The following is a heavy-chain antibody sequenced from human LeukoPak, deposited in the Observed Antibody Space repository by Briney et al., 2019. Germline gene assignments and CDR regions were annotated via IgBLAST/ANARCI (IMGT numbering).Heavy chain of an antibody. CDR1: GYTFTSYG. V-gene: IGHV1-18*01. CDR2: ISGYNAET. Sequence: ASVKVSCKTSGYTFTSYGLYWVRQAPGQGLEWMGWISGYNAETNYARKFQGRVTMTTDTSTTTAYMELTSLTSDDTALYYCAREGDSAGWYRPAFRLLDYWGQGTMVTVSS. CDR3: AREGDSAGWYRPAFRLLDY. J-gene: IGHJ4*02. D-gene: IGHD6-19*01.